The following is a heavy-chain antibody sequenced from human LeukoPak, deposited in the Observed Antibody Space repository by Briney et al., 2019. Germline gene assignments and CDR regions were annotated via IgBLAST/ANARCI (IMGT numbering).Heavy chain of an antibody. Sequence: SETLSLTCTVSGGSISTYYWSWVRQSPGKGLEWIGHIDYSGSTNYNPSLESRVAISVDTSKNQFSLKLSSVTAADTAVYYCARGYYDILTGYYMGFDYWGQGTLVTVSS. V-gene: IGHV4-59*01. CDR1: GGSISTYY. D-gene: IGHD3-9*01. CDR3: ARGYYDILTGYYMGFDY. CDR2: IDYSGST. J-gene: IGHJ4*02.